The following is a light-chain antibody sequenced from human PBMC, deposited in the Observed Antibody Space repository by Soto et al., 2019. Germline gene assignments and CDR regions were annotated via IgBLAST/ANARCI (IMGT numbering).Light chain of an antibody. CDR1: SSDVGAYTY. J-gene: IGLJ2*01. CDR3: SSHHPGSPPGGV. V-gene: IGLV2-14*01. CDR2: DVS. Sequence: QSALTQPASVSGSPGQSITLSCTGTSSDVGAYTYVSWYQQHPGKAPKLMIYDVSNRPSGVSNRFSGSKSGNTASLTISGLRAEDEAVYYCSSHHPGSPPGGVFGGGTELTVL.